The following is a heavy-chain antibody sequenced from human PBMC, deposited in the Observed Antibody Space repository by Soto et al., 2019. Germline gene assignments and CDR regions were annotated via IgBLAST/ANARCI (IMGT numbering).Heavy chain of an antibody. V-gene: IGHV1-8*01. CDR2: MNPNSVNT. CDR1: GYTFTSYD. D-gene: IGHD2-15*01. J-gene: IGHJ4*02. CDR3: ARERSGYFDY. Sequence: QVQLVQSGAEVKKPGASVKVSCKASGYTFTSYDINWVRQATGQGLEWMGWMNPNSVNTGYAHKFQGRVTMTRNTSLSTAYMGLSSLRSEDMAVYYCARERSGYFDYWGQGTLVTVSS.